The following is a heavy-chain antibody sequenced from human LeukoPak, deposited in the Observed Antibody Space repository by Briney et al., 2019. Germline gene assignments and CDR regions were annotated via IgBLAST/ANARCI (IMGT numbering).Heavy chain of an antibody. CDR1: GYTFTGYY. CDR3: ARARDYYDSSGYYYFDY. D-gene: IGHD3-22*01. Sequence: ASVKVSCKASGYTFTGYYMHWVRQAPGQGLEWMGWINPNSGGTNYAQKFQGRVTMTRDTSISTAYMELSRLRSDDTAVYYCARARDYYDSSGYYYFDYWGQGTLVTVSS. CDR2: INPNSGGT. J-gene: IGHJ4*02. V-gene: IGHV1-2*02.